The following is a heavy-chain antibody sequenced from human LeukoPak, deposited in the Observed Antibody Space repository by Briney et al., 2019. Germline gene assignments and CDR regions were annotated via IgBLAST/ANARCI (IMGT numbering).Heavy chain of an antibody. Sequence: SETLSLTCTVSGGSISSSSYYWGWIRQPPGKGLEWIGSIYYSGSTYYNPSLKSRVTISVDTSKNQFSLKLSSVTAADTAVYYCARVIGELPFDYWGQGTLVNVSS. CDR1: GGSISSSSYY. D-gene: IGHD3-10*01. J-gene: IGHJ4*02. V-gene: IGHV4-39*01. CDR2: IYYSGST. CDR3: ARVIGELPFDY.